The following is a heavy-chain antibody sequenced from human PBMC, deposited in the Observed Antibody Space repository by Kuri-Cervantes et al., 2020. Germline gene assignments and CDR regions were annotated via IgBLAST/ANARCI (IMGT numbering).Heavy chain of an antibody. D-gene: IGHD2-2*01. CDR1: GFTFSSYW. CDR2: IKQDGSEK. J-gene: IGHJ5*02. Sequence: GGSLRLSCAASGFTFSSYWMSWVRQAPGKGLEWVANIKQDGSEKYYVDSVKGRFTISRDNAKNSLYLQTNSLRAEDTAVYYCAREQGYCSSTSCYDWFDPWGQGTLVTVSS. V-gene: IGHV3-7*01. CDR3: AREQGYCSSTSCYDWFDP.